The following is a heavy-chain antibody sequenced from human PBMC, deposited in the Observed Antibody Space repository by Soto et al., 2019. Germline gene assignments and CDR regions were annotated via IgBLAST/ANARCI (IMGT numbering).Heavy chain of an antibody. J-gene: IGHJ5*01. CDR2: INHSGST. D-gene: IGHD1-26*01. Sequence: QVQLQQWGAGLLKPSETLSLTCAVYVGSFSGYYWSWIRQPPGKGLDWLGEINHSGSTKYNPSLTSRVTLSVDNSKNQFSLKLSSVTAADTAVYDCAIRPKVGASGGLGFDSWGQGTLVTVS. V-gene: IGHV4-34*01. CDR1: VGSFSGYY. CDR3: AIRPKVGASGGLGFDS.